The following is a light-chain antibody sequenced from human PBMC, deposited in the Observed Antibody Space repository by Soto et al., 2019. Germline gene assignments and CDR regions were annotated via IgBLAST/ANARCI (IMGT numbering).Light chain of an antibody. V-gene: IGKV3-20*01. Sequence: EVVLTQFPGTLSLSPGERATLSCRASQSFTGSFLAWYQQKPGQAPRLFIYGASYRATGIPDRFSGSGSGTDFTLTISRLEPEDFAVYYCQQYGSSPPTFGQGTKVEI. CDR2: GAS. CDR3: QQYGSSPPT. J-gene: IGKJ1*01. CDR1: QSFTGSF.